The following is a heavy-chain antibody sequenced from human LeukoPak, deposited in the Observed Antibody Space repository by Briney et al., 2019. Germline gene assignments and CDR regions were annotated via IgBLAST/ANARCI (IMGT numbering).Heavy chain of an antibody. CDR2: VYYSGST. Sequence: PSETLSLTCTVSDGSLSGHYWSWIRQPPGKGLESIGFVYYSGSTYYNPSLKSRVTISVDTSKNQFSLKLSSVTAADTAVYYCARDRSSWYEGGMNDWGQGTLVTVSS. D-gene: IGHD6-13*01. CDR3: ARDRSSWYEGGMND. CDR1: DGSLSGHY. V-gene: IGHV4-4*08. J-gene: IGHJ4*02.